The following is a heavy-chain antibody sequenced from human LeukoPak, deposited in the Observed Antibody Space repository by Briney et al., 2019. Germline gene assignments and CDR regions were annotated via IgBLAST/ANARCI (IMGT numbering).Heavy chain of an antibody. D-gene: IGHD3-22*01. J-gene: IGHJ4*02. Sequence: SVKVSCKXSGGTFSSYAISWVRQAPGQGLEWMGGIIPIFGTANYAQKFQGRVTITTDESTSTAYMELSSLRSEDTAVYYCARDRDYYDSSGYYGYWGQGTLVTVSS. CDR1: GGTFSSYA. CDR3: ARDRDYYDSSGYYGY. V-gene: IGHV1-69*05. CDR2: IIPIFGTA.